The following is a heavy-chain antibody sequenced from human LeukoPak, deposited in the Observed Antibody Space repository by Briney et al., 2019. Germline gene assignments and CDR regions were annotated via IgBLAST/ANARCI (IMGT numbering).Heavy chain of an antibody. CDR1: GGSISSSGYY. J-gene: IGHJ5*02. V-gene: IGHV4-39*01. CDR2: IYYSGST. CDR3: ARHEYSGSYYGLSWFDP. D-gene: IGHD1-26*01. Sequence: SETLSLTCTVSGGSISSSGYYCGWIRQPPGKGLEWIASIYYSGSTYYNPSLKSRVTISVDTSKNQLSLKLSSLTAADTAVYYCARHEYSGSYYGLSWFDPWGQGTLVTVSA.